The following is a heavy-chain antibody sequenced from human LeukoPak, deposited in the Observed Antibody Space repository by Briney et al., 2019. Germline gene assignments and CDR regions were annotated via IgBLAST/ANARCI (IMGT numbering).Heavy chain of an antibody. CDR2: INPNSGGT. V-gene: IGHV1-2*02. CDR3: AREGVDIVVVPAAHDAFDI. Sequence: ASVKVSCKASGYTFTGYYMHWVRQAPGQGLEWMGWINPNSGGTNYAQKFQGRVTMTGDTSISTAYMELSRLRSDDTAVYYCAREGVDIVVVPAAHDAFDIWGQGTMVTVSS. CDR1: GYTFTGYY. J-gene: IGHJ3*02. D-gene: IGHD2-2*01.